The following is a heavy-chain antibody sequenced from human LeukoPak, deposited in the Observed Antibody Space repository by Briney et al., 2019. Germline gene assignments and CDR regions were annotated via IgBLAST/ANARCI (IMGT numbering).Heavy chain of an antibody. CDR3: ARGIAAVL. D-gene: IGHD6-13*01. CDR1: GGSLWSFY. J-gene: IGHJ4*02. CDR2: IYYSGST. Sequence: SETLSLTCTVSGGSLWSFYWSWIRQPPGKGLEWIGYIYYSGSTNYNPSLKSRVTISVDTSKNQFSLKLSSVTAADTAVYYCARGIAAVLWGQGTLVTVSS. V-gene: IGHV4-59*01.